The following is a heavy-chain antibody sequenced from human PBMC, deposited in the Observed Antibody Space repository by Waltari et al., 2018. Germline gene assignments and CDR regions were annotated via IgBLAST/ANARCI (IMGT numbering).Heavy chain of an antibody. CDR2: IYYSGST. J-gene: IGHJ6*03. Sequence: QLQLQESGPGLVKPSETLSLTCPVSGGSISSSSYYWGWIRQPPGKGLEWIGSIYYSGSTYYNPSLKSRVTISVDTSKNQFSLKLSSVTAADTAVYYCARQRGGRLRSSSSSALYYYYMDVWGKGTTVTVSS. CDR1: GGSISSSSYY. CDR3: ARQRGGRLRSSSSSALYYYYMDV. V-gene: IGHV4-39*01. D-gene: IGHD6-6*01.